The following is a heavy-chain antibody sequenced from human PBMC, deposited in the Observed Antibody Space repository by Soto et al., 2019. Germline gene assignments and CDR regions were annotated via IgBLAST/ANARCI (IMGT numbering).Heavy chain of an antibody. CDR3: VRKDYSDWFFDL. V-gene: IGHV4-4*02. CDR1: GASISSSHW. J-gene: IGHJ2*01. CDR2: IYHSGST. Sequence: QVQLQESGPGLVKPSGTLSLTCAVSGASISSSHWWSWVRQPPGKGLEWIGEIYHSGSTYYNASLNSRVAISLDKSKNQFFLKLRSVTAADTAVYYCVRKDYSDWFFDLWGRGTLVTVSS. D-gene: IGHD4-4*01.